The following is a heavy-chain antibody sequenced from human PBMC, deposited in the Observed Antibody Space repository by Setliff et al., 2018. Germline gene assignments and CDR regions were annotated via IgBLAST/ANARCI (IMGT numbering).Heavy chain of an antibody. CDR2: IVPVFGAA. CDR3: ARGGTNPYYYYMDV. D-gene: IGHD1-26*01. CDR1: GGPFSSYA. Sequence: SVKVSCKASGGPFSSYAISWVRQVPGQGLEWMGGIVPVFGAANYAQKLQGRVTMTTDTSTSTAYMELRSLRSDDTAVYYCARGGTNPYYYYMDVWGKGTTVTVSS. J-gene: IGHJ6*03. V-gene: IGHV1-69*05.